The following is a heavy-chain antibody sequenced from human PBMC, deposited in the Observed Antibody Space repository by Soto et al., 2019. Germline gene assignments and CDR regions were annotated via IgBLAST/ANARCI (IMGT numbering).Heavy chain of an antibody. V-gene: IGHV1-3*01. D-gene: IGHD3-3*01. Sequence: ASVKVSCKASGYTFTSYAMHWVRQAPGQRLEWMGWINAGNGNTKYSQKFQGRVTITRDTSASTAYMELSSLRSEDTAVYYYARGYDFWSGYYLQRYWGQGTLVTVSS. CDR1: GYTFTSYA. CDR3: ARGYDFWSGYYLQRY. CDR2: INAGNGNT. J-gene: IGHJ4*02.